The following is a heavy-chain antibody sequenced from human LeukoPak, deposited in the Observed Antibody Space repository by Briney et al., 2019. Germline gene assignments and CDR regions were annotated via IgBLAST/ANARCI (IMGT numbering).Heavy chain of an antibody. Sequence: ASVKVSCKASGYTFTSYGISWVGQAPGQGLQWMGWISAYNGNTNYAQKLQGRVTMTTDTSTSTAYMELRSLRSDDTAVYYCARDGRRYCSGGSCFYDSWGQGTLVTVSS. J-gene: IGHJ4*02. CDR2: ISAYNGNT. V-gene: IGHV1-18*01. CDR1: GYTFTSYG. CDR3: ARDGRRYCSGGSCFYDS. D-gene: IGHD2-15*01.